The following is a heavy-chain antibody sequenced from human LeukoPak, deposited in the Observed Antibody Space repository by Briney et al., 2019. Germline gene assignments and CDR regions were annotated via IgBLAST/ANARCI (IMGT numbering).Heavy chain of an antibody. CDR2: IYYSGST. J-gene: IGHJ3*02. D-gene: IGHD6-19*01. CDR3: AAYSSGWYAGGVVSDAFDI. CDR1: GGSISSYY. Sequence: SETLSLTCTVSGGSISSYYWSWIRQPPGKGLEWIRYIYYSGSTNYNPSLKSRVTISVDTSKNQFSLKLSSVTAADTAVYYCAAYSSGWYAGGVVSDAFDIWGQGTMVTVSS. V-gene: IGHV4-59*01.